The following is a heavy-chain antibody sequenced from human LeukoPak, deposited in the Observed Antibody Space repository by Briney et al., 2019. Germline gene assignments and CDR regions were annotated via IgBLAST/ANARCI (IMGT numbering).Heavy chain of an antibody. Sequence: YYWGWIRXXXXXXLEWXGSIYDSGSTYYNPSLKSRVTISVDTSKNQFSLKLSSVTAADTAVYYCASYYYDSSGHNSLDYWGQGTLVTVSS. J-gene: IGHJ4*02. D-gene: IGHD3-22*01. CDR3: ASYYYDSSGHNSLDY. CDR2: IYDSGST. CDR1: YY. V-gene: IGHV4-39*07.